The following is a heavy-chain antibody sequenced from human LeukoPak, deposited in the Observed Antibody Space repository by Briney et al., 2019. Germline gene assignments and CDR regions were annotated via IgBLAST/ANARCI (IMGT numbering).Heavy chain of an antibody. CDR2: IYPGDSDT. V-gene: IGHV5-51*01. Sequence: GESLKISCKASGYTFTSYWIAWVRQMPGKGLEWMGIIYPGDSDTRNRPSFQGQVTISVDKSISTAYLQWSSLKASDTAMYYCARIRAYDSPFDYWGQGTLVTVSS. J-gene: IGHJ4*02. CDR1: GYTFTSYW. CDR3: ARIRAYDSPFDY. D-gene: IGHD3-22*01.